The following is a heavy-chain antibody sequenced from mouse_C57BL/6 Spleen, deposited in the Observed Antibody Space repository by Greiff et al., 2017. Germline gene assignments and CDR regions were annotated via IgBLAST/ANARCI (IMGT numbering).Heavy chain of an antibody. J-gene: IGHJ3*01. V-gene: IGHV1-9*01. Sequence: QVQLKESGAELMKPGASVKLSCKATGYTFTGYWIEWVKQRPGHGLEWIGEILPGSGSTNYNEKFKGKATFTADTSSNTAYMQLSSLTTEDSALYYCASGQNYYGSSLFAYWGQGTLVTVSA. CDR1: GYTFTGYW. CDR2: ILPGSGST. CDR3: ASGQNYYGSSLFAY. D-gene: IGHD1-1*01.